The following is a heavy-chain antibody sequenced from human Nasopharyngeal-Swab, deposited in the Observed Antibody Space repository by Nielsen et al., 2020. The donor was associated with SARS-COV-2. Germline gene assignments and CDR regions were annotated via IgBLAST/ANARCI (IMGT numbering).Heavy chain of an antibody. CDR3: ARPLSRDSTWTTEANWFDP. V-gene: IGHV3-23*01. CDR2: ITGNGDTT. Sequence: GESLKISCAASGFTFSSFGMHWLRQAPGKGLECVSTITGNGDTTYYADSVKGRFTISRDNSENTVYLQMNSLRAEDTALYHCARPLSRDSTWTTEANWFDPWGQGTLVTVSS. D-gene: IGHD6-13*01. CDR1: GFTFSSFG. J-gene: IGHJ5*02.